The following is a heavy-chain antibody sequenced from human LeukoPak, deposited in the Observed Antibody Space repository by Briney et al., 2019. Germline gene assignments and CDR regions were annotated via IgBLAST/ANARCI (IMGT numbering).Heavy chain of an antibody. D-gene: IGHD6-13*01. Sequence: GASVKVSCKASGGTFSSYAISWVRQAPGQGLEWMGRIIPILGIANYAQKFQGRVTITADKPTSTAYMELSSLRSEDTAVYYCARGGPGIVAAGTFFDYWGQGTLVTVSS. CDR1: GGTFSSYA. CDR3: ARGGPGIVAAGTFFDY. V-gene: IGHV1-69*04. J-gene: IGHJ4*02. CDR2: IIPILGIA.